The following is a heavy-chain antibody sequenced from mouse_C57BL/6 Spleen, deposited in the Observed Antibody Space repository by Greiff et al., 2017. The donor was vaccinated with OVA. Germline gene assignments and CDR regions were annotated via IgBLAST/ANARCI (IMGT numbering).Heavy chain of an antibody. J-gene: IGHJ2*01. CDR1: GFTFSDYG. Sequence: EVKLVESGGGLVKPGGSLKLSCAASGFTFSDYGMHWVRQAPEKGLEWVAYISSGSSTIYYADTVKGRFPFSRDNAKNTLFLQMTSLRSEDTAMYYCARHDGSSYFDYWGQGTTLTVSS. D-gene: IGHD1-1*01. CDR2: ISSGSSTI. V-gene: IGHV5-17*01. CDR3: ARHDGSSYFDY.